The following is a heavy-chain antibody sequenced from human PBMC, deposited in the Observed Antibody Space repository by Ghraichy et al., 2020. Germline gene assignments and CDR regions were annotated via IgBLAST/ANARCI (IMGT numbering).Heavy chain of an antibody. D-gene: IGHD4-23*01. V-gene: IGHV3-21*01. J-gene: IGHJ4*02. CDR3: ARDLSAYGGNALYFDY. CDR1: GFTFSSYA. Sequence: GGSLRLSCAASGFTFSSYAMNWVRQAPGKGLEWVSSISSSSTYIYYADSVKGRFTISRDNAKNSLYLQMNSLRAEDTAVYYCARDLSAYGGNALYFDYWGQGTLVTVSS. CDR2: ISSSSTYI.